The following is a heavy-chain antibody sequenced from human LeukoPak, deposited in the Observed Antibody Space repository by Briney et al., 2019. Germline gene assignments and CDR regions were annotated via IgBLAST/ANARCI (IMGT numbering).Heavy chain of an antibody. CDR2: ISAYNGNT. CDR1: GYTFTSYG. V-gene: IGHV1-18*01. Sequence: GASVTVSCKGSGYTFTSYGISWVRQAPGQPLEWMGWISAYNGNTNYAYKLPGRVTMTTDTSTSTAYMALRSLRSDDTAVYYCARDSLGDYVWGSYRHDFAYWGQGRLVTVSS. J-gene: IGHJ4*02. D-gene: IGHD3-16*02. CDR3: ARDSLGDYVWGSYRHDFAY.